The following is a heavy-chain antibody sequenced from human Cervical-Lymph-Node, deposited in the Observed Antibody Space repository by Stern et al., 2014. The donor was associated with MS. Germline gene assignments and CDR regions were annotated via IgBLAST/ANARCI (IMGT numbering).Heavy chain of an antibody. Sequence: QLVQSGGGVVQPGGSLRLSCETSGFAFASYDLHWVRQAPGKGLEWVAFISNDGSNTYYEDYLKDRFIVSRDYSKKTLNLQINSLRREDTAVYYCALPGHFYTNAPDYWGQGTLVTVSS. CDR3: ALPGHFYTNAPDY. J-gene: IGHJ4*02. V-gene: IGHV3-30*03. CDR2: ISNDGSNT. D-gene: IGHD2-8*01. CDR1: GFAFASYD.